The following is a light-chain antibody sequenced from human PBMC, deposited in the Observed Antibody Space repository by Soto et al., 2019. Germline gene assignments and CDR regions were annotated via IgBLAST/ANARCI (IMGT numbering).Light chain of an antibody. J-gene: IGLJ3*02. V-gene: IGLV2-14*03. CDR3: SSYTSSSSRV. CDR1: SSDIGAYSF. CDR2: DVS. Sequence: QSVLTQPASVSGSPGQSITISCTGSSSDIGAYSFVSWYQQHPGKAPKLMIYDVSHRPSGVSNRFSGSKSGNTASLTISGLQAEDEADYYCSSYTSSSSRVFGGGTKVTVL.